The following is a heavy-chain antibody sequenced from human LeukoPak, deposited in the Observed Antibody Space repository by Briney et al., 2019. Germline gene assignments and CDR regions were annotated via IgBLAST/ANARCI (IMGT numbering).Heavy chain of an antibody. CDR3: ARHLQTTNYDILTGSFLRFCWFDP. D-gene: IGHD3-9*01. J-gene: IGHJ5*02. Sequence: GESLKISCKGSGYSFTSYWIGWVRQMPGKGLEWMGIIYRGDSDTRYSPSFQGQVTISADKSISTAYLQWSSLKASDTAMYYCARHLQTTNYDILTGSFLRFCWFDPWGQETRVTVSS. CDR2: IYRGDSDT. CDR1: GYSFTSYW. V-gene: IGHV5-51*01.